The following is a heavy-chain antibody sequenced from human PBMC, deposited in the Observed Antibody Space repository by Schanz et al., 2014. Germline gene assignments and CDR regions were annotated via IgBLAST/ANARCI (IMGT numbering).Heavy chain of an antibody. D-gene: IGHD3-9*01. Sequence: EVQLVESGGGLIQPGGSLRLSCAASGFTVSSNYMSWVRQAPGKGLEWVSVIYSGGSTYYADSVKGRFTISRDNSKNTLYLQMNSLRSDDTAVYYCARGWGYDALTGYVFWGQGTLVTVSS. CDR2: IYSGGST. CDR1: GFTVSSNY. CDR3: ARGWGYDALTGYVF. J-gene: IGHJ4*02. V-gene: IGHV3-53*01.